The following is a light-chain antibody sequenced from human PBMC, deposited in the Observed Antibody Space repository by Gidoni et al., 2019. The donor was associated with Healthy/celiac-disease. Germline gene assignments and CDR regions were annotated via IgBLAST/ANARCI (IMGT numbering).Light chain of an antibody. J-gene: IGLJ2*01. CDR3: SSYPSSSTLV. V-gene: IGLV2-14*01. CDR1: SSDVGGYNY. Sequence: QSALTQPASVSGSPGQSITISCIGTSSDVGGYNYVSWYQQHPGKAPKLMIYDVSNRPSGVSNRFSGSKSGNTASLTISGLQAEDEADYYCSSYPSSSTLVFGGGTKLTVL. CDR2: DVS.